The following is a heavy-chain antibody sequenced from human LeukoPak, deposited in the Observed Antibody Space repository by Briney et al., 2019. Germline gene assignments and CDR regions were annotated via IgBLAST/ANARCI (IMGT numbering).Heavy chain of an antibody. D-gene: IGHD3-3*01. CDR3: ARDPSWDGGYYD. Sequence: SETLSLTCTVSGGSISSYYWSWIRQPPGKGLEWIGYIYYSGSTNYNPSLKSRVTISVDTSKNQFSLKLSSVTAADTAVYYCARDPSWDGGYYDWGQGTLVTVSS. CDR1: GGSISSYY. J-gene: IGHJ4*02. CDR2: IYYSGST. V-gene: IGHV4-59*01.